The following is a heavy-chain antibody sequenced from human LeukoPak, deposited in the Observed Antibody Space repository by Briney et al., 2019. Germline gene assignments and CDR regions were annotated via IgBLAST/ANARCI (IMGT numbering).Heavy chain of an antibody. D-gene: IGHD6-19*01. CDR3: ARDYSSGWFVYFDY. Sequence: KPSETLSLTCAVYGESFSGSYWSWIRQPPGKGLEWIGEINHSGSTNYNPSLKSRVTISVDTSKNQFSLKLSSVTAADTAVYYCARDYSSGWFVYFDYWGQGTLVTVSS. J-gene: IGHJ4*02. V-gene: IGHV4-34*01. CDR1: GESFSGSY. CDR2: INHSGST.